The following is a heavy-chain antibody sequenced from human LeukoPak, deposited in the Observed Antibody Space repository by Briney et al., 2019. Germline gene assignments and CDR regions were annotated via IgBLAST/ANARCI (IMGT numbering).Heavy chain of an antibody. V-gene: IGHV4-39*06. CDR3: ARGLGYCSSTSCYPFDY. J-gene: IGHJ4*02. D-gene: IGHD2-2*01. CDR2: IYYSGST. Sequence: SETLSLTCTVSGGSISSYYWGWIRQPPGKGLEWIGSIYYSGSTYYNPSLKSRVTISVDTSKNQFPLKLSSVTAADTAVYYCARGLGYCSSTSCYPFDYWGQGTLVTVSS. CDR1: GGSISSYY.